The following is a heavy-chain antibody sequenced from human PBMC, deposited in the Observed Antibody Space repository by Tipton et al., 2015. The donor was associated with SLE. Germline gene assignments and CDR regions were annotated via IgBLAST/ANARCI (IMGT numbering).Heavy chain of an antibody. J-gene: IGHJ3*02. D-gene: IGHD6-19*01. V-gene: IGHV3-30*04. Sequence: RSLRLSCAGSGFTFSSYAIHWVRQAPGKGLEWVAFISYAGTNTQYADSVKGRFTISRDNSKNTVYLQMNSLRTGDTSVYYCAKDGPTGYTGGWYGGGFDIWGQGTVVTVSS. CDR2: ISYAGTNT. CDR3: AKDGPTGYTGGWYGGGFDI. CDR1: GFTFSSYA.